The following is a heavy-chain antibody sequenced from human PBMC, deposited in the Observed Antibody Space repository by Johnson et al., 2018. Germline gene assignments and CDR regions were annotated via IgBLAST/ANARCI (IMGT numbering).Heavy chain of an antibody. CDR2: ISYDGSNK. J-gene: IGHJ6*02. CDR1: GFTFSSYG. D-gene: IGHD3-3*01. Sequence: QVQLVESGGGVVQPGRSLRLSCAASGFTFSSYGMHWVRQAPGKGLEWVAVISYDGSNKYYADSVKGRFTISRDNSKNTLYLQMNSLRAEDTAVYYCAKMGGGGDFLSGYYDSYYYYGMDVWGQGTTGTVSS. CDR3: AKMGGGGDFLSGYYDSYYYYGMDV. V-gene: IGHV3-30*18.